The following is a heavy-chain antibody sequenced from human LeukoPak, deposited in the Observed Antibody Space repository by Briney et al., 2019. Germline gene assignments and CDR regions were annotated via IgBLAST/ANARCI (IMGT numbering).Heavy chain of an antibody. CDR3: ARDNSMEDTAWWFDP. J-gene: IGHJ5*02. V-gene: IGHV1-46*01. CDR1: GYTFTSYY. CDR2: INPRGGST. Sequence: ASVKVSCKASGYTFTSYYMHWVRQAPGQGLDWMGIINPRGGSTSYAQKFQGRVTMTRDMSTTTDDMELSSLRTEDTAVYYCARDNSMEDTAWWFDPWGQGTLVTVSS. D-gene: IGHD1-1*01.